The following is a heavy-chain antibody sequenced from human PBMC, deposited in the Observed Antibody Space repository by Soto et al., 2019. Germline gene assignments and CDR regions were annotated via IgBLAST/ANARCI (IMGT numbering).Heavy chain of an antibody. J-gene: IGHJ6*02. CDR3: AMVDVYVTPSPQDV. Sequence: QVQLVQSGAEVKNPGASVEGSCKASGYTFTRYGIGWARQAPGQGLEWMGWINTYNGNTNYAQNVQGRVTLTTDTSTSTAYMELRSLRSNDTAIYYCAMVDVYVTPSPQDVWGQGTTVIVSS. CDR2: INTYNGNT. CDR1: GYTFTRYG. V-gene: IGHV1-18*01. D-gene: IGHD3-16*01.